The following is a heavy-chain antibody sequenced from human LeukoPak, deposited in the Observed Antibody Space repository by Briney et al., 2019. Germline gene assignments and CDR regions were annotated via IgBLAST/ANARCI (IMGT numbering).Heavy chain of an antibody. J-gene: IGHJ6*03. CDR1: GFTFTSSA. CDR2: IVVGSGNT. V-gene: IGHV1-58*01. CDR3: TAGYLPAANYYYYYYMDV. Sequence: SVKVSCKASGFTFTSSAVQWVRQARGQRLEWIGWIVVGSGNTNYAQKFQERVTITRDMSTSTAYMELSSLRSEDTAVYYCTAGYLPAANYYYYYYMDVRGKGTTVTVSS. D-gene: IGHD2-2*01.